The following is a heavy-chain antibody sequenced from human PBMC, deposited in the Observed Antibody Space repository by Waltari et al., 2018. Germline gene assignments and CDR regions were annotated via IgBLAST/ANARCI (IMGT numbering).Heavy chain of an antibody. CDR1: GFTFSMSW. CDR3: AREPVGVVRTDF. J-gene: IGHJ4*02. Sequence: EMQLVESGGGSVQPGDSLRLSCAASGFTFSMSWMHWVRQAPGKGLIWVSRIGTDGKKAEYADSVKGRFTISRDNAKNVVYLQMNSLRAEDTGRYYCAREPVGVVRTDFWGQGTQVTVSS. CDR2: IGTDGKKA. D-gene: IGHD3-16*01. V-gene: IGHV3-74*03.